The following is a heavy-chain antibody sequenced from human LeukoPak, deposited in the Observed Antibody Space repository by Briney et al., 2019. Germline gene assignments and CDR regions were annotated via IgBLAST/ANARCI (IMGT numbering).Heavy chain of an antibody. D-gene: IGHD3-10*01. CDR1: GFTFSSYS. Sequence: GGSLRLSCAASGFTFSSYSMNWVRQAPGKGLEWVSSISSSSSYIYYADSVKGRFTISRDNAKNSLHLQMNSLRAEDTAVYYCARVTMVRGVMTVHFDYWGQGTLVTVSS. J-gene: IGHJ4*02. CDR2: ISSSSSYI. CDR3: ARVTMVRGVMTVHFDY. V-gene: IGHV3-21*01.